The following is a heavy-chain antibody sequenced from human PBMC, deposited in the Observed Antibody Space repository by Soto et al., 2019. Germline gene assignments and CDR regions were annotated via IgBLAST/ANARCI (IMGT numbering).Heavy chain of an antibody. J-gene: IGHJ6*02. CDR1: GFPFSTYA. CDR2: ISGGGSST. V-gene: IGHV3-23*01. Sequence: GGSLRLSCAASGFPFSTYAMSWVRQAPGKGLEWVSAISGGGSSTYYADSVRGRFTISRDNSKNTLYLQMNSLRAEDTAVYYCAKDYGYYDFWSGYSNYYYGMDVWGQGTTVTVSS. D-gene: IGHD3-3*01. CDR3: AKDYGYYDFWSGYSNYYYGMDV.